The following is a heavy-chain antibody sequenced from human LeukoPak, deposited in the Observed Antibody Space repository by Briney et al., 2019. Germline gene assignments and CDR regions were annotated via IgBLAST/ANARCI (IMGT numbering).Heavy chain of an antibody. CDR1: GGTFSSYA. V-gene: IGHV1-18*01. D-gene: IGHD1-26*01. CDR2: ISAYNGNT. Sequence: ASVKVSCKASGGTFSSYAISWVRQAPGQGLEWMGWISAYNGNTNYAQKLQGRVTMTTDTSTSTAYMELRSLRSDDTAVYYCARVKWELLSYFDYWGQGTLVTVSS. CDR3: ARVKWELLSYFDY. J-gene: IGHJ4*02.